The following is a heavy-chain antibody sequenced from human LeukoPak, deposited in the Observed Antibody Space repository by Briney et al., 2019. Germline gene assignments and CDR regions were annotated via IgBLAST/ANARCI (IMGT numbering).Heavy chain of an antibody. D-gene: IGHD3-10*01. CDR2: INPNSGGT. CDR1: GYTFTGYY. CDR3: ARDRITMVRGVIRINWFDP. Sequence: GASVTVSFKASGYTFTGYYMHWVRQAPGQGLEWMGWINPNSGGTNYAQKFQGRVTMTRDTSISTAYMELSRLRSDDTAVYYCARDRITMVRGVIRINWFDPWGQGTLVTVSS. V-gene: IGHV1-2*02. J-gene: IGHJ5*02.